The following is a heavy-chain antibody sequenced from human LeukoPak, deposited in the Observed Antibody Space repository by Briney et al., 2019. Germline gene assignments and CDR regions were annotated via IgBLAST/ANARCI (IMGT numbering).Heavy chain of an antibody. CDR2: IRYDGSNK. D-gene: IGHD3-10*01. J-gene: IGHJ6*03. CDR1: GFTFSSYG. V-gene: IGHV3-30*02. Sequence: PGGSLRLSCAASGFTFSSYGMHWVRQAPGKGLEWVAFIRYDGSNKYYADSVKGRFTISRDNSKNTLYLQMNSLRAEDTAVYYCAKVRTYYYGSGRTYYYYYYMDVWGKGTTVTISS. CDR3: AKVRTYYYGSGRTYYYYYYMDV.